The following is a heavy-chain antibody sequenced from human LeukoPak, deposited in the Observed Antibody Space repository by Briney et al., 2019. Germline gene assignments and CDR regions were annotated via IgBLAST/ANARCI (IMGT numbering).Heavy chain of an antibody. D-gene: IGHD4-17*01. CDR3: STAFYGAPLA. CDR2: ITSKSYEGTT. V-gene: IGHV3-15*01. CDR1: GFTFSDYW. J-gene: IGHJ5*02. Sequence: GGSLRLSCVGSGFTFSDYWMSWVRQAPGKGLEWVARITSKSYEGTTDYAAPVKGRFTISRDDSKNTLYLQMNSLEIEDTAVYYCSTAFYGAPLAWGQGTLVTVSS.